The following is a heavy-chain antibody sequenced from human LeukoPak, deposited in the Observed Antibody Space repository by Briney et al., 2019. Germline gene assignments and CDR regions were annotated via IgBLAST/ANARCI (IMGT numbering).Heavy chain of an antibody. CDR3: ARGWNKGVWFDP. Sequence: ASVKVSCKASGYTFTSYGISWVRQALGQGLEWMGWISAYNGNTNYAQKLQGRVTITTDTSTSTAYMELRSLRSDDTAVYYCARGWNKGVWFDPWGQGTLVTVSS. V-gene: IGHV1-18*01. D-gene: IGHD1/OR15-1a*01. CDR2: ISAYNGNT. J-gene: IGHJ5*02. CDR1: GYTFTSYG.